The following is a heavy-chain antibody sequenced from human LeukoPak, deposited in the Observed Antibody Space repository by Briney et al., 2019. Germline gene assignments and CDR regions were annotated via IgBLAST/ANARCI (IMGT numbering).Heavy chain of an antibody. V-gene: IGHV3-23*01. D-gene: IGHD2-15*01. Sequence: GGSLRLSCAASGFTFSSYGMIWVRQAPGKGLEWVSGISGSGGSTYYADSVKGRSTISRDSSKNTLFLQMNRLRPEDAAVYYCAKAPVTTCRGAFCYPFDYWGLGTLVTVSS. J-gene: IGHJ4*02. CDR1: GFTFSSYG. CDR3: AKAPVTTCRGAFCYPFDY. CDR2: ISGSGGST.